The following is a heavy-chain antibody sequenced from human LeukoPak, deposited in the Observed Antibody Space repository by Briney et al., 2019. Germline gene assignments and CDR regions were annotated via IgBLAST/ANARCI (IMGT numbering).Heavy chain of an antibody. D-gene: IGHD2-2*01. J-gene: IGHJ1*01. Sequence: GESLKISCKGSGYSFTSYWIGWVRQMPGKGLEWMGIIYPDDSDTRYSPSFQGQVTISADKSISTAYLQWSSLKASDTAMYYCARTLGYCSSTSCVQYFQHWGQGTLITVSS. CDR2: IYPDDSDT. CDR1: GYSFTSYW. CDR3: ARTLGYCSSTSCVQYFQH. V-gene: IGHV5-51*01.